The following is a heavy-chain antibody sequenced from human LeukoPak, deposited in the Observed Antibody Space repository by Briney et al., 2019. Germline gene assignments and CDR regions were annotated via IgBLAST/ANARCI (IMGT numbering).Heavy chain of an antibody. J-gene: IGHJ4*02. CDR2: INSDGSST. D-gene: IGHD6-6*01. CDR1: GFTFSSYW. CDR3: ARGERQLVNYFDY. Sequence: PGGSLRLSCAASGFTFSSYWMRWVRQAPGKGLVWVSRINSDGSSTSYADSVKGRFTISRDNAKNTLYLQMNSLRAEDTAVYYCARGERQLVNYFDYWGQGTLVTVSS. V-gene: IGHV3-74*01.